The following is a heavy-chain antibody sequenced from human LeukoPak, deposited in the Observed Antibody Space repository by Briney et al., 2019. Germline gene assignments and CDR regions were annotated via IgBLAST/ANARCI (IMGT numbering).Heavy chain of an antibody. J-gene: IGHJ4*02. Sequence: GESLKISCKGSGYSFSNYWISWVRQMPGRGLEWMGIIYAGDSDTRYSPSFQGQVTISADKSINTAYLQWSSLKASDSAMYYCASQLENWGCWGQGTLVTVSS. CDR2: IYAGDSDT. D-gene: IGHD1-1*01. V-gene: IGHV5-51*01. CDR1: GYSFSNYW. CDR3: ASQLENWGC.